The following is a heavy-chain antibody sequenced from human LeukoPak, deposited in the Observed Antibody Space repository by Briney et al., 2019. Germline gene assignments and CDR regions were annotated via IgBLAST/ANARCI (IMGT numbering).Heavy chain of an antibody. J-gene: IGHJ4*02. CDR3: AKDHLPGIVVADRDY. V-gene: IGHV3-23*01. CDR2: ISGSGGTT. CDR1: GFIFSRYG. Sequence: GGSLRLSCAASGFIFSRYGMSWVRQALGKGLEWVSAISGSGGTTYYADSVKGRFTISRDNSKSTLYLQINSLRAEDTAVYYCAKDHLPGIVVADRDYWGQGTLVTVSP. D-gene: IGHD6-19*01.